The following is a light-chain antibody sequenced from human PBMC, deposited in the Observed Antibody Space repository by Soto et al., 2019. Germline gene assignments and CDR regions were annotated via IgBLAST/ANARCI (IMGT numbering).Light chain of an antibody. CDR1: QSFTSNY. CDR3: QQYGSSQGT. CDR2: GIS. Sequence: EVVMTQSPATLSVSPGEGATLSCRASQSFTSNYLAWYQQKPGKAPRLLIHGISNRATGVPARFSGSGSGTDFTLTISSLEPEDFAVFYCQQYGSSQGTFGQGTKVDIK. J-gene: IGKJ1*01. V-gene: IGKV3-20*01.